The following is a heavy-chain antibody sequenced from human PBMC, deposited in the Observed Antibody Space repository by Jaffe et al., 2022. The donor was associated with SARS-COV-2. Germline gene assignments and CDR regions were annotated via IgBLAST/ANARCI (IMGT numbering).Heavy chain of an antibody. CDR3: ATLGVSGYWAFDY. CDR2: IKSRADGGTT. D-gene: IGHD3-22*01. J-gene: IGHJ4*02. V-gene: IGHV3-15*01. Sequence: EVQLVESGGGLVEPGGSLRLSCAASGFTFSYFWMSWVRQAPGKGLEWVAQIKSRADGGTTDYAAPVKGRFSISRDDSKNTFYLQVNSLKTEDTAVYYCATLGVSGYWAFDYWGQGALVTVSS. CDR1: GFTFSYFW.